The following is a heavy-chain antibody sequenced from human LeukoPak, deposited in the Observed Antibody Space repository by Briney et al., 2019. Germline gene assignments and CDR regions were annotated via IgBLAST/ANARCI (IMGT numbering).Heavy chain of an antibody. J-gene: IGHJ4*02. D-gene: IGHD3-9*01. CDR2: IDYSEST. V-gene: IGHV4-39*07. Sequence: NASETLSLTCTVSGGSISSSSYYWGWIRQPPGKGLEWIGSIDYSESTYYNPSLKRRATISVDTTKSQFSLKLSYVTAADTTAFYCWGERDFLTGYSSYEYWGQGTLVTVSS. CDR3: WGERDFLTGYSSYEY. CDR1: GGSISSSSYY.